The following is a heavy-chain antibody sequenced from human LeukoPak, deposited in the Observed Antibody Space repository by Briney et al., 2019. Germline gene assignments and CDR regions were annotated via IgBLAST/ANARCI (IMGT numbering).Heavy chain of an antibody. CDR2: MWVWNDGSNE. CDR1: GFTFSNYG. V-gene: IGHV3-33*01. Sequence: GRSLRLSCTASGFTFSNYGMHWVRQAPGKGLEWVAVMWVWNDGSNEYYADSVKGRITIARDNSKNTLYLQMVSLRAEDTADYYCARDRFPHDDAHYGMDVWGQGTTVTVSS. D-gene: IGHD3-16*01. J-gene: IGHJ6*02. CDR3: ARDRFPHDDAHYGMDV.